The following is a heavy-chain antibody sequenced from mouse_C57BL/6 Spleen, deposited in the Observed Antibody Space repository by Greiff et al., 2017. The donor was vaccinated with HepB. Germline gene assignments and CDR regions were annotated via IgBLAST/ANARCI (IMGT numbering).Heavy chain of an antibody. CDR2: IDPSDSET. Sequence: QVQLQQPGAELVRPGSSVKLSCKASGYTFPSYWMHWVKQRPIQGLEWIGNIDPSDSETHYNQKFKDKATLTVDKSSSTAYMQLSSLTSEDSAVYYSARDDDYTYDYWGKGTTRTVDS. CDR3: ARDDDYTYDY. V-gene: IGHV1-52*01. J-gene: IGHJ2*01. CDR1: GYTFPSYW. D-gene: IGHD2-4*01.